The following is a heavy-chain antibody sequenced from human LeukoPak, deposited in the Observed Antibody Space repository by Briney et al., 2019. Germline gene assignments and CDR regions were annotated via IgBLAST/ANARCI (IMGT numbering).Heavy chain of an antibody. Sequence: ASVKVSCKASGYTFTSYAMHWVRQAPGQRLEWMGWINAGNGNTKYSQEFQGRVTITRDTSASTAYMELSSLRSEDMAVYCCARYSSGYEESFDYWGQGTLVTVSS. CDR1: GYTFTSYA. CDR3: ARYSSGYEESFDY. V-gene: IGHV1-3*03. J-gene: IGHJ4*02. D-gene: IGHD3-22*01. CDR2: INAGNGNT.